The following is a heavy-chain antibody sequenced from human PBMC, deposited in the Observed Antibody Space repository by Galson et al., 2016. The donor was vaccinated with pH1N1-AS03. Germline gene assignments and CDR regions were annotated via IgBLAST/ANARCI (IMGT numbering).Heavy chain of an antibody. CDR1: GLSVSINY. Sequence: SLRLSCAASGLSVSINYMTWVRQAPGKGLEWVSLISDGGYTYYPDSVKGRFTISRDNSENTLYLQMNSLRVEDTAIYYCARDRMVDATYYYYYFGMDVWGQGTLVTVSS. D-gene: IGHD2-8*01. V-gene: IGHV3-66*02. CDR2: ISDGGYT. CDR3: ARDRMVDATYYYYYFGMDV. J-gene: IGHJ6*02.